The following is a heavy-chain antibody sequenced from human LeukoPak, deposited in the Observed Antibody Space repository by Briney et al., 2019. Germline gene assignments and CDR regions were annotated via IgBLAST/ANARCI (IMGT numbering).Heavy chain of an antibody. V-gene: IGHV3-23*01. CDR1: GFTFGSHA. D-gene: IGHD4-17*01. CDR2: ISGSGGST. CDR3: AKLGDRMTTVTSDY. J-gene: IGHJ4*02. Sequence: GGSLRLSCEASGFTFGSHAMSWVRQAPGKGLEWVSAISGSGGSTYYADSVKGRFTISRDNSKNTLYLQMNSLRAEDTAVYYCAKLGDRMTTVTSDYWGQGTLVTVSS.